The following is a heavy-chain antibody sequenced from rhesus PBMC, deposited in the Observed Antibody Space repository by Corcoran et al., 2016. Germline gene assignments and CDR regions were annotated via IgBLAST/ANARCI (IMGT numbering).Heavy chain of an antibody. D-gene: IGHD2-21*01. CDR2: ISGSGGST. Sequence: QVQLQESGPGLVKPSETLSLTCAVSGGSISSNYWRWIRQPPGKGLGWIGRISGSGGSTDYNPSLKSRVTISTDTSKNQFSLKLSSVTAADTAVYYCARDLGCTGSGCYVWYFDLWGPGTPIAISS. CDR1: GGSISSNY. V-gene: IGHV4-173*01. CDR3: ARDLGCTGSGCYVWYFDL. J-gene: IGHJ2*01.